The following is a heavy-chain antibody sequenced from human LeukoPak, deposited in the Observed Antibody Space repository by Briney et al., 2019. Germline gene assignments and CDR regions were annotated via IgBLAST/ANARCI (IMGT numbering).Heavy chain of an antibody. CDR3: ARDGWSPDY. J-gene: IGHJ4*02. V-gene: IGHV3-7*01. CDR1: GFTFSRYW. CDR2: IKQDGSEK. Sequence: GGSLRLSCAASGFTFSRYWMSWVRQAPGKGLEWVANIKQDGSEKYYVDSVKGRFTISKDNAKNSLYLQMNSLRAEDTAVYYCARDGWSPDYWGQGTLVTVSS.